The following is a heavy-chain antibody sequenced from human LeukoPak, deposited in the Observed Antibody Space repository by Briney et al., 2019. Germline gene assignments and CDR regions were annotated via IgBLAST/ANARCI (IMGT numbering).Heavy chain of an antibody. Sequence: GGSLRLSCAASGFTFSSYNMNWVRQAPGKGLEWVSSISSSSSYIYYADSVKGRLTISRDNAKNSLYLQMNSLRAEDTAVYYCARDRYGDYGHDYWGQGTLVTVSS. D-gene: IGHD4-17*01. CDR2: ISSSSSYI. J-gene: IGHJ4*02. V-gene: IGHV3-21*01. CDR1: GFTFSSYN. CDR3: ARDRYGDYGHDY.